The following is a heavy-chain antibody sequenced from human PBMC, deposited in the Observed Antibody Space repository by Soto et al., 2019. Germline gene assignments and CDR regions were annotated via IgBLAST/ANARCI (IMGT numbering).Heavy chain of an antibody. CDR1: GYTFTGYY. CDR3: ARDYYYGSGSYYVYFDY. D-gene: IGHD3-10*01. CDR2: INPNSGGT. Sequence: GASVKVSCKASGYTFTGYYMHWVRQAPGQGLEWMGWINPNSGGTNYAQKFQGWVTMTRDTSISTAYMELSRLRSDDTAVYYCARDYYYGSGSYYVYFDYWGQGTLVTVSS. V-gene: IGHV1-2*04. J-gene: IGHJ4*02.